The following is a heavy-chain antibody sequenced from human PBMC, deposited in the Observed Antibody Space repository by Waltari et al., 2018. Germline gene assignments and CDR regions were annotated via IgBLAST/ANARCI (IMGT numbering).Heavy chain of an antibody. J-gene: IGHJ4*02. CDR1: GFTVSSNY. CDR2: IYSGGST. D-gene: IGHD6-13*01. V-gene: IGHV3-53*01. Sequence: EVQLVESGGGLIQPGGSLRLSCAASGFTVSSNYMSWVRQAPGKGLEWGSVIYSGGSTYYADSVKCRFTISRDNSKNTLYLQMNSLRAEDTAVYYCARAEGQQLVHYFDYWGQGTLVTVSS. CDR3: ARAEGQQLVHYFDY.